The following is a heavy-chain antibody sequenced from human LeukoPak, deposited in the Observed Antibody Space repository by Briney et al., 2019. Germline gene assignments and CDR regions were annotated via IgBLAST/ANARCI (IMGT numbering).Heavy chain of an antibody. V-gene: IGHV5-51*01. D-gene: IGHD5-18*01. CDR2: IYPSDSDT. CDR1: GYSFTNYW. Sequence: GESLKIPCEGSGYSFTNYWIAWVRQMPGKGLEWMGIIYPSDSDTRYSPSFQGQVTISADKSISTAYLQWSSLKASDTAMYYCARRIQLWSPFDYWGQGTLVTVSS. J-gene: IGHJ4*02. CDR3: ARRIQLWSPFDY.